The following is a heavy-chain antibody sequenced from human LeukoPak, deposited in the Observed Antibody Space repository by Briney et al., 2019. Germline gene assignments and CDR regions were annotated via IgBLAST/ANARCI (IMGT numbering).Heavy chain of an antibody. CDR1: GGTFISYA. Sequence: ASEKVSCKASGGTFISYAISWVRQAPGQGLEWMGRIIPILGIANYAQKFQGRVTITADKSTSTAYMELSSLRSEDTAVYYCARATSRDGYTSDYWGQGTLVTVSS. J-gene: IGHJ4*02. CDR3: ARATSRDGYTSDY. CDR2: IIPILGIA. V-gene: IGHV1-69*04. D-gene: IGHD5-24*01.